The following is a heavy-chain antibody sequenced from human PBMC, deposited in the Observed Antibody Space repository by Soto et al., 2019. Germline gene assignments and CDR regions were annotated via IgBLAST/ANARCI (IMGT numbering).Heavy chain of an antibody. D-gene: IGHD5-18*01. CDR2: ISGNGGST. J-gene: IGHJ4*02. CDR1: GFTFSSCA. CDR3: ARATQTDTAFDY. Sequence: SLRLSCAASGFTFSSCAMGWVRQAPGKGLEWVSGISGNGGSTYYADSVKGRFTISRDNSKNTLYLQMNSLGAEDTAIYYCARATQTDTAFDYWGQGTLVTVSS. V-gene: IGHV3-23*01.